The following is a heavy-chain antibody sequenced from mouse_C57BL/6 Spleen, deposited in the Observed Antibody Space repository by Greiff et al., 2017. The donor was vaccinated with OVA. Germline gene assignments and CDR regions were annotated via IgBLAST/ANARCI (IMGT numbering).Heavy chain of an antibody. Sequence: EVKLVESGPGLVKPSQSLSLTCSVTGYSITSGYYWNWIRQFPGNKLEWMGYISYDGSNNYNPSLKNRISITRDTSKNQFFLKLNSVTTEDTATYYCARDDYSTYFDYWGQGTTLTVSS. J-gene: IGHJ2*01. CDR1: GYSITSGYY. CDR2: ISYDGSN. V-gene: IGHV3-6*01. CDR3: ARDDYSTYFDY. D-gene: IGHD2-5*01.